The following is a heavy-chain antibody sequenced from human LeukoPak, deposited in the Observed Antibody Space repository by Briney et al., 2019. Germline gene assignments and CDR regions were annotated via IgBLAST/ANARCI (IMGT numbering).Heavy chain of an antibody. Sequence: ASVKVSCKASGYTFTSYGISWVRQAPGQRLEWMGWISAYNGNTNYAQKLQGRVTMTTDTSTSTAYMELRSLRSDDTAVYYCAGARFVRITIFGVVIADGFDYWGQGTLVTVSS. CDR1: GYTFTSYG. D-gene: IGHD3-3*01. J-gene: IGHJ4*02. CDR3: AGARFVRITIFGVVIADGFDY. CDR2: ISAYNGNT. V-gene: IGHV1-18*01.